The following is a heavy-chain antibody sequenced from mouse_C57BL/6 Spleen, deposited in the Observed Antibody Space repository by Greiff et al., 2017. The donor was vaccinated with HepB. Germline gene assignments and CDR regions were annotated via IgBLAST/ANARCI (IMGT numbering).Heavy chain of an antibody. CDR1: GYAFSSSW. J-gene: IGHJ3*01. D-gene: IGHD1-1*01. Sequence: QVQLKESGPELVKPGASVKISCKASGYAFSSSWMNWVKQRPGKGLEWIGRIYPGDGDTNYNGKFKGKATLTADKSSSTAYMQLSSLTSEDSAVYFCARSLITTVPQAWFAYWGQGTLVTVSA. CDR2: IYPGDGDT. V-gene: IGHV1-82*01. CDR3: ARSLITTVPQAWFAY.